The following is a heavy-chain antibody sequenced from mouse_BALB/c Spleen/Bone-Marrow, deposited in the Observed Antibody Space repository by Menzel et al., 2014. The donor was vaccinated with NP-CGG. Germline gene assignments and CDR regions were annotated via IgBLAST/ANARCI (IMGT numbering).Heavy chain of an antibody. CDR2: INPYNDGI. J-gene: IGHJ2*01. Sequence: VQLQQSGPELVKPGASVKMSCKASGCTFTGYVMHWVKQKPGQGLEWIGNINPYNDGIKYNEKFKGKATLTSDISSTTAYMELSGLTSEDSAVYFCAREGWLLRFDCWGQGTILTVSS. V-gene: IGHV1-14*01. D-gene: IGHD2-3*01. CDR3: AREGWLLRFDC. CDR1: GCTFTGYV.